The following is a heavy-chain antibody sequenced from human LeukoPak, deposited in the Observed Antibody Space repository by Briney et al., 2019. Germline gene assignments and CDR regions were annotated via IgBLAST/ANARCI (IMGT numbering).Heavy chain of an antibody. CDR1: GYTFTNFD. CDR2: ISAYNGNT. V-gene: IGHV1-18*01. J-gene: IGHJ4*02. Sequence: ASVKVSCKASGYTFTNFDINWVRQATGQGLEWMGWISAYNGNTNYAQKLQGRVTMTTDTSTSTAYMELSSLRSEDTAVYYCARGHSGSYHYWGQGTLVTVSS. CDR3: ARGHSGSYHY. D-gene: IGHD3-10*01.